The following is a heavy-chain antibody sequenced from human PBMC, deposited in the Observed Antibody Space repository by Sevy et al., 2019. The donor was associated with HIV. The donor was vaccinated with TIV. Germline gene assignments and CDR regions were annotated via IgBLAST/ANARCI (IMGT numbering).Heavy chain of an antibody. CDR1: GFTFSTYW. CDR2: IKEDGSEK. CDR3: AREGYYYDSSGYYFGGYYFDF. J-gene: IGHJ4*02. D-gene: IGHD3-22*01. V-gene: IGHV3-7*03. Sequence: GGSLRLSCAASGFTFSTYWMTWVRQAPGKGLEWVANIKEDGSEKYYVASVKGRFTISRDNAKNSLYLQMNSLRADDTAVYFCAREGYYYDSSGYYFGGYYFDFWGQGTLVTVSS.